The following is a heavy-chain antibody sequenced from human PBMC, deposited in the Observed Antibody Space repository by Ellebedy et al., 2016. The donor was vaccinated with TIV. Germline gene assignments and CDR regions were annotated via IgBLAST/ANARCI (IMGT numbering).Heavy chain of an antibody. CDR2: MNPNSGNT. V-gene: IGHV1-8*01. CDR1: GYTFTSYD. J-gene: IGHJ4*02. CDR3: ARGEGRFLEWFLPY. D-gene: IGHD3-3*01. Sequence: AASVKVSCKASGYTFTSYDINWVRQATGQGLEWMGWMNPNSGNTGYAQKFQGRVTMTRNTSISTAYMELSSLRSEDTAVYYCARGEGRFLEWFLPYWGQGTLVTVSS.